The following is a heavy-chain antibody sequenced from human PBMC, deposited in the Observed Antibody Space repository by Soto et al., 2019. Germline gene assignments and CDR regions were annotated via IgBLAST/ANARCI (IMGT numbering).Heavy chain of an antibody. D-gene: IGHD3-3*01. J-gene: IGHJ4*02. V-gene: IGHV1-3*01. CDR1: GYTFTSYA. CDR3: AREAVITIFGVVIIPNPIDY. Sequence: ASVKVSCKASGYTFTSYAMHWVRQAPGQRLEWMGWTNAGNGNTKYSQKFQGRVTITRDTSASTAYMELSSLRSEDTAVYYCAREAVITIFGVVIIPNPIDYWGQGTRVTVSS. CDR2: TNAGNGNT.